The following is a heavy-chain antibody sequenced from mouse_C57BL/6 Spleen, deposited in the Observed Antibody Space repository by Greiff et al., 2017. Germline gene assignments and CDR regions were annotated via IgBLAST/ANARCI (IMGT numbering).Heavy chain of an antibody. D-gene: IGHD1-1*01. CDR2: ISSGGSYT. V-gene: IGHV5-6*02. J-gene: IGHJ2*01. Sequence: DVKLVESGGDLVKPGGSLKLSCAASGFTFSSYGMSWVRQTPDKRLEWVATISSGGSYTYYPDSVKGRFTISRDNAKNTLYLQMSSLKSEDTALYCCARGDYGSSFDYWGQGTTLTVSS. CDR3: ARGDYGSSFDY. CDR1: GFTFSSYG.